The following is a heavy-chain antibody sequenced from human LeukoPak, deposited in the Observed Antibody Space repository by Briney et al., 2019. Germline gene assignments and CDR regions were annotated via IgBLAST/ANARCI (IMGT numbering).Heavy chain of an antibody. V-gene: IGHV1-18*01. Sequence: ASVKVSCKASGYTFTSYVISWVRQAPGRGLEWMGWISAYNGNTNYAQKLQGRVTMTTDTSTSTAYMELRSLRSDDTAVYYCARGGSGSYYNVGLADPWGQGTLVTVSS. CDR1: GYTFTSYV. D-gene: IGHD3-10*01. J-gene: IGHJ5*02. CDR2: ISAYNGNT. CDR3: ARGGSGSYYNVGLADP.